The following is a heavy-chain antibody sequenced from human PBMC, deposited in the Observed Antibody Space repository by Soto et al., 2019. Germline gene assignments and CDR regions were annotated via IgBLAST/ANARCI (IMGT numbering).Heavy chain of an antibody. Sequence: ASVKVSCKASGYTFTSYAMNWVRQAQGQRLEGMGWINAGNGNTKYSQKFQGRVTITRDTSASTAYMELRSLRTEDTAAYYCGTHKITGIFDFWGQGSLVTVSS. J-gene: IGHJ4*02. D-gene: IGHD1-20*01. CDR1: GYTFTSYA. CDR2: INAGNGNT. CDR3: GTHKITGIFDF. V-gene: IGHV1-3*01.